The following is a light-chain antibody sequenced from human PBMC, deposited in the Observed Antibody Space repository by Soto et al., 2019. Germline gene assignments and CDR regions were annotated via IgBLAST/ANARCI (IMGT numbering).Light chain of an antibody. Sequence: DIVMTQSPDSLAVSLGERATINCKSSQSVLYSSNNKNYLAWYQQKPGQPPQLLIYWASTRESGVPDRFSGSGSGTDFTLTISSLQAEDVAVYYCQQYYNTPTFGQGTKVEIK. V-gene: IGKV4-1*01. J-gene: IGKJ1*01. CDR2: WAS. CDR3: QQYYNTPT. CDR1: QSVLYSSNNKNY.